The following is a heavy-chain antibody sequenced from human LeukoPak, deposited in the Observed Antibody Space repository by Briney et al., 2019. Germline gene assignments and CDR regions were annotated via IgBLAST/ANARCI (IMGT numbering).Heavy chain of an antibody. D-gene: IGHD3-22*01. CDR3: ARDPLLRDSSGYYYWYYYYYYMDV. CDR2: ISAYNGNT. Sequence: ASVKVSCKVSGYTLTELSMHWVRQAPGQGLEWMGWISAYNGNTNYAQKLQGRVTMTTDTSTSTAYMELRSLRSDDTAVYYCARDPLLRDSSGYYYWYYYYYYMDVWGKGTTVTVSS. J-gene: IGHJ6*03. V-gene: IGHV1-18*01. CDR1: GYTLTELS.